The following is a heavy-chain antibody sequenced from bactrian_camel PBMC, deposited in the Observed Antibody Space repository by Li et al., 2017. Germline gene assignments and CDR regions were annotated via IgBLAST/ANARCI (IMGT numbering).Heavy chain of an antibody. J-gene: IGHJ7*01. V-gene: IGHV3S1*01. D-gene: IGHD4*01. CDR2: INSSGGST. Sequence: VQLVESGGDLVQPGGSLRLSCSGSGFTFSEWTTFWVRQAPGKGLEWVSAINSSGGSTYYADSVKGRFTISRDNAKNTLYLQMNSLKTEDTAVYYCAREKDNSDALDYWGKGTQVTVS. CDR1: GFTFSEWT.